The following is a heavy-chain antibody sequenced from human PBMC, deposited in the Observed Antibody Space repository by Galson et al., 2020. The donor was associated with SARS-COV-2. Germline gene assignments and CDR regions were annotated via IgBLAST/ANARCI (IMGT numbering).Heavy chain of an antibody. CDR1: GFTFSTYA. J-gene: IGHJ4*02. V-gene: IGHV3-23*01. Sequence: GGSLRLSCATSGFTFSTYAMSWVRQAPGKGLEWVSAITSTGSKTYYGVSVKGRYTISRDNSKNTLYLQMNSLGAEDTAMYFCAKYAPATSGYYFDFWGQGTLVTVAT. CDR2: ITSTGSKT. D-gene: IGHD6-25*01. CDR3: AKYAPATSGYYFDF.